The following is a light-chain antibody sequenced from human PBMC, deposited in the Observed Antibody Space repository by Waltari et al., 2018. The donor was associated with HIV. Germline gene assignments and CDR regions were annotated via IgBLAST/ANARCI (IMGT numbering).Light chain of an antibody. J-gene: IGKJ4*01. Sequence: VISQSSDSLAGSLGETATVNCRCSQSDVWGSDKKNYLAWNQRKPRQPPKVPIRWASTREFGVPDRFSGSGSGTDYTLTFSSLQAEYVAIYFCQQYYSTPLTCGGGTKVEIK. CDR1: QSDVWGSDKKNY. V-gene: IGKV4-1*01. CDR3: QQYYSTPLT. CDR2: WAS.